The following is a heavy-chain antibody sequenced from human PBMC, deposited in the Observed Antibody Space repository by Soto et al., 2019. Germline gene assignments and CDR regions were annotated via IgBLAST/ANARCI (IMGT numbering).Heavy chain of an antibody. CDR1: GYTFTSYG. V-gene: IGHV1-18*01. D-gene: IGHD2-15*01. CDR3: ARVNGYCSGGSCDAEYYYGMEV. J-gene: IGHJ6*02. CDR2: ISAYNGNT. Sequence: ASVKVSCRASGYTFTSYGISWVRQAPGRGLEWMGWISAYNGNTNYAQKLQGRVTMTTDTSTSTAYMELRSLRSDDTAVYYCARVNGYCSGGSCDAEYYYGMEVWGQGNKATVS.